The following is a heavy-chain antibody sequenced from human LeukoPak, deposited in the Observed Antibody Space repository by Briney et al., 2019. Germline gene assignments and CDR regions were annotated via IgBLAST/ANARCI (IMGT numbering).Heavy chain of an antibody. Sequence: PGRSLRLSCTASGFTFTGYALHWVRQAPGKGLEWVAVISSDGSNKYYADSVKGRFTISRDNSKNTLYLQMNSLRAEDSAVYYCARDFGSGSSPIGYWGQGTLVTVSS. CDR3: ARDFGSGSSPIGY. V-gene: IGHV3-30-3*01. D-gene: IGHD1-26*01. J-gene: IGHJ4*02. CDR1: GFTFTGYA. CDR2: ISSDGSNK.